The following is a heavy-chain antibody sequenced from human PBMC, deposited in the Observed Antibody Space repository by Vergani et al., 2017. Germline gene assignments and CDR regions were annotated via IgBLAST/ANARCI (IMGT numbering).Heavy chain of an antibody. V-gene: IGHV4-59*01. J-gene: IGHJ5*02. D-gene: IGHD3-10*01. Sequence: QVRLQESGPGLVKPSETLSLTCIVSGGSMSGYYWSWIRQPPGKELEWIGYMYHSGSTNYNPSLETRVTISGDTSKNQFSLKLNFVTAADTSVYYCGRVSDVYGLGSRLLDLWGQGILVNVSS. CDR1: GGSMSGYY. CDR2: MYHSGST. CDR3: GRVSDVYGLGSRLLDL.